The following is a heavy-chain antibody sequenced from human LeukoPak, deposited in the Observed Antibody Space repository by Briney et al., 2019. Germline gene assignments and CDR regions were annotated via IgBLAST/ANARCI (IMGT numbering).Heavy chain of an antibody. CDR3: AREGDSGSYLY. J-gene: IGHJ4*02. V-gene: IGHV4-30-2*01. CDR2: IYHSGTT. D-gene: IGHD1-26*01. CDR1: GGSISSSGYS. Sequence: PSQTLPLTCAVSGGSISSSGYSWNWIRQPPGKGLEWIGDIYHSGTTDYNPSLKSRVTISVDRFKNQLSLKLSSVTAADTAVYYCAREGDSGSYLYWGQGTLVTVSS.